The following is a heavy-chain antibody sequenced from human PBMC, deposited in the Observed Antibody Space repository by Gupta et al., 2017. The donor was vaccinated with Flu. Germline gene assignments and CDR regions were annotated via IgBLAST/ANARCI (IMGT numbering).Heavy chain of an antibody. J-gene: IGHJ4*02. V-gene: IGHV1-46*01. CDR1: TFTTYY. D-gene: IGHD4-17*01. Sequence: TFTTYYVHWVRQAPGQGLEWMGVINPNGGSTSYAEKFQGRVTVTSDTSTSTVYMDLGSLRSEDTALYYCARSFTEYGYSDSWGQGTLVSVSS. CDR2: INPNGGST. CDR3: ARSFTEYGYSDS.